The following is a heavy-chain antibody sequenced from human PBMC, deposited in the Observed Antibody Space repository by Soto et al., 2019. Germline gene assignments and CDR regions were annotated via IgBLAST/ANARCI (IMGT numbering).Heavy chain of an antibody. CDR1: VGSFSGYY. CDR2: INHSVST. CDR3: ASSGHLAAACRVYGMDV. Sequence: QVQLQQWGAGLLKPSETLTLTCAVYVGSFSGYYWSWIRQPPGKGLEWHGEINHSVSTNYNPSLRSRVTIAVDTSKSQFSLKLSSVTAADTAVYYCASSGHLAAACRVYGMDVWGQGTNVTVSS. D-gene: IGHD6-13*01. J-gene: IGHJ6*02. V-gene: IGHV4-34*01.